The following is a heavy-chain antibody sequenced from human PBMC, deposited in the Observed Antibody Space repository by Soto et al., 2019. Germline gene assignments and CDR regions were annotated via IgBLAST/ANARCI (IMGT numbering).Heavy chain of an antibody. CDR1: GGTFNRYS. V-gene: IGHV1-69*02. CDR3: ATFYEGDCTTTTCYGDFDY. J-gene: IGHJ4*02. D-gene: IGHD2-2*01. Sequence: QVHLVQAGAEVKKPGSSVKVSCRASGGTFNRYSISWVRQAPGQGLEWMGRIIPMFGITNYAQKFQGRVMITADKSANTAYMEVSGLRSEDTATYYCATFYEGDCTTTTCYGDFDYWGQGTLVTVSS. CDR2: IIPMFGIT.